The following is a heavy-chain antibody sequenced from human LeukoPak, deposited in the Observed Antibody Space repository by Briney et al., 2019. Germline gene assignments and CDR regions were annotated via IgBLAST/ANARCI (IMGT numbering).Heavy chain of an antibody. CDR1: GGTFSSYA. CDR2: IIPIFGTA. V-gene: IGHV1-69*06. D-gene: IGHD1-26*01. Sequence: SVKVSCKASGGTFSSYAISWVRQAPGQGLEWMGGIIPIFGTANYAQKFQGRVTITADKSTSTAYMELSSLRSEDTAVYYCATEKWELPSRPFRYWGQGTLVTVSS. J-gene: IGHJ4*02. CDR3: ATEKWELPSRPFRY.